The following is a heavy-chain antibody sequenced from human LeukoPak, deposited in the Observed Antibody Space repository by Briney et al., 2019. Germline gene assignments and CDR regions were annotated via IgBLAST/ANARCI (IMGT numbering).Heavy chain of an antibody. CDR1: GFTVSSNY. CDR3: AKDCSSSTSCSNY. V-gene: IGHV3-53*01. Sequence: PGGSLRLSCAASGFTVSSNYMSWVRQAPGKGLEWVSVIYSGGSTYYADSVKGRFTISRDNSKNTLYPQMNSLRAEDTAVYYCAKDCSSSTSCSNYWGRGTLVTVSS. CDR2: IYSGGST. D-gene: IGHD2-2*01. J-gene: IGHJ4*02.